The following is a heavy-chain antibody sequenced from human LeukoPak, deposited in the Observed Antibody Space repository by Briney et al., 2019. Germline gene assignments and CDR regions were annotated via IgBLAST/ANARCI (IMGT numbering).Heavy chain of an antibody. CDR2: IYTSGST. V-gene: IGHV4-61*02. D-gene: IGHD2-21*01. J-gene: IGHJ4*02. CDR3: ARSPDCYYSPFYSRSDY. CDR1: GGSINSGSYY. Sequence: SETLSLTCTVSGGSINSGSYYWSWIRQPAWKGLEWFGRIYTSGSTNYCPSLKSRVTISVSPSKNQFSLKLSPVTAADTAVYYCARSPDCYYSPFYSRSDYWGQGTLGTGSP.